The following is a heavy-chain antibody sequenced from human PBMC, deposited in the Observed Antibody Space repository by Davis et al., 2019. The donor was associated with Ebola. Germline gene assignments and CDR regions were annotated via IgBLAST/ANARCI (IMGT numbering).Heavy chain of an antibody. Sequence: GESLKISCAASGFTFSGSGMHWVRQASGKGLEWVGRIRSKANSYATAYAASVKGRFTISRDDSKNTAYLQMNSLKTEDTAVYYCTGTWLTYDNWGQGTLVTVSS. D-gene: IGHD6-19*01. J-gene: IGHJ4*02. CDR1: GFTFSGSG. V-gene: IGHV3-73*01. CDR2: IRSKANSYAT. CDR3: TGTWLTYDN.